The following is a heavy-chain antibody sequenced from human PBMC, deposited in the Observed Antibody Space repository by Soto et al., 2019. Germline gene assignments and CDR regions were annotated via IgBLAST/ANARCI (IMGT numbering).Heavy chain of an antibody. D-gene: IGHD6-6*01. V-gene: IGHV1-69*12. CDR2: IIPIFGTA. CDR3: ARDGRRLAAPTGFDY. Sequence: QVQLVQSGAAVKKPGSSVKVSCKASGGTFSSYAISWVRQAPGQGLEWMGGIIPIFGTANYAQKFQGRVTITADESTSTAYMELSSLRSEDTAVYYCARDGRRLAAPTGFDYWGQGTLVTVSS. CDR1: GGTFSSYA. J-gene: IGHJ4*02.